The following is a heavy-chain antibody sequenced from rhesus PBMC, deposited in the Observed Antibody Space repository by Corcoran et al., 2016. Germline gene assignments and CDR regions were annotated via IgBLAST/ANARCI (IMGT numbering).Heavy chain of an antibody. Sequence: QVQLQESGPGVVKPSETLSLTCAVSGGSISDSYRWSWIRQPPGKGREWSGYIHGSTTSPNYHPSLKRRVTISKDTSKNQFSLKLSSVTAADTAVYYCAGDPGGYCSGGVCYGLDSWGQGVVVTVSS. V-gene: IGHV4S10*01. CDR1: GGSISDSYR. J-gene: IGHJ6*01. CDR2: IHGSTTSP. CDR3: AGDPGGYCSGGVCYGLDS. D-gene: IGHD2-8*01.